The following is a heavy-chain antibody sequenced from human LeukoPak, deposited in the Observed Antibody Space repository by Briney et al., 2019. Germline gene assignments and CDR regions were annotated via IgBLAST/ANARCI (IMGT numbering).Heavy chain of an antibody. CDR1: GFTFSAFW. V-gene: IGHV3-74*01. CDR3: ARGRPHGNDY. Sequence: GGSLRLSCAASGFTFSAFWMHWVRQAPGKGLVWVSRINSDDSRTTYADSVKGRFSISRDNAKNTLYLQMNSLRVEDTAVYYCARGRPHGNDYWGQGTLVTVSS. CDR2: INSDDSRT. D-gene: IGHD4-23*01. J-gene: IGHJ4*02.